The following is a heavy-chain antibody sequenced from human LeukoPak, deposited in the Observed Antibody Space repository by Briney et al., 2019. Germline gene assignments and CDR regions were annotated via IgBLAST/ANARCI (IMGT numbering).Heavy chain of an antibody. CDR2: ISAYNGNT. J-gene: IGHJ4*02. Sequence: ASVKVSCKASGYTFTSYAMHWVRQAPGQRLEWMGWISAYNGNTNYAQKLQGRVTMTTDTSTSTAYMELRSLRSDDTAVYYCARDSVITGTGTGYFDYWGQGTLVTVSS. D-gene: IGHD1/OR15-1a*01. CDR3: ARDSVITGTGTGYFDY. CDR1: GYTFTSYA. V-gene: IGHV1-18*01.